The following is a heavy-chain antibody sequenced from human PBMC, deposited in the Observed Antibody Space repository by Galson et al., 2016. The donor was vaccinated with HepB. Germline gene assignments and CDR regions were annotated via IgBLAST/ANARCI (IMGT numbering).Heavy chain of an antibody. V-gene: IGHV6-1*01. CDR2: TYYRAKWYK. J-gene: IGHJ5*02. CDR3: ARATANWDGGGDNWFDP. CDR1: GDSVSTDSAT. Sequence: CAISGDSVSTDSATWNWIRQSPSRGLEWLGRTYYRAKWYKTYAVSVKSRITINPDTSTKQIFLQLNSVTPEDSAIYYCARATANWDGGGDNWFDPWGQGTLVTFSS. D-gene: IGHD7-27*01.